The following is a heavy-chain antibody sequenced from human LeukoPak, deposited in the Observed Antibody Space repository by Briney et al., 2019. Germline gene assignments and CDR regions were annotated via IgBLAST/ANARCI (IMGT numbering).Heavy chain of an antibody. CDR2: VNRDGSET. CDR1: GFTLSNHW. Sequence: GGSLRLSCAASGFTLSNHWMTWVRQVPGRGPEWVTNVNRDGSETYYLDSVKGRFTISKDNAKNSLYLQMNSLRAEDTALYHCARNNGMDVWGQGTTVIVSS. CDR3: ARNNGMDV. V-gene: IGHV3-7*03. J-gene: IGHJ6*02.